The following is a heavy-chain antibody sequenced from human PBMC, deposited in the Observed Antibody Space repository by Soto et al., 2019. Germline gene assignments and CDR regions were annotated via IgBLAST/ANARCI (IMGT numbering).Heavy chain of an antibody. CDR1: GFTFSKAY. CDR2: IDSKIDADKT. Sequence: PGGSLRLSCTASGFTFSKAYMNWVRQAPGKGLEWVGQIDSKIDADKTDFAAPVKGRFTLSRDDSKNTVYLQMNGLEIEDTAMYHCPRAFSAVAIERFVNWGPGTLHAVSS. D-gene: IGHD2-21*01. V-gene: IGHV3-15*04. CDR3: PRAFSAVAIERFVN. J-gene: IGHJ4*01.